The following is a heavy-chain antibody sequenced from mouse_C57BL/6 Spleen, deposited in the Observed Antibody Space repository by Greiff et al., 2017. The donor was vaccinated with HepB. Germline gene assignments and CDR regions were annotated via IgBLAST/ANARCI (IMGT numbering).Heavy chain of an antibody. Sequence: DVHLVESGEGLVKPGGSLKLSCAASGFTFSSYAMSWVRQTPEKRLEWVAYISSGVDYIYYADTVKGRFTISRDNARNTLYLQMSSLKSEDTAMYYCTGFYDYAWFAYWGRGTLVTVSA. V-gene: IGHV5-9-1*02. J-gene: IGHJ3*01. CDR1: GFTFSSYA. CDR2: ISSGVDYI. CDR3: TGFYDYAWFAY. D-gene: IGHD2-4*01.